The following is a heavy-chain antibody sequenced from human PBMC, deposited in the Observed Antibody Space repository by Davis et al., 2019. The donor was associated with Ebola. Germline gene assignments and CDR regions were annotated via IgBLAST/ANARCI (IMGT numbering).Heavy chain of an antibody. CDR3: ARSLNFFDP. J-gene: IGHJ5*02. CDR1: GFSLSSNGVG. CDR2: IYYSGST. V-gene: IGHV4-61*08. Sequence: SGPTLVKPPQTLTLTCTFSGFSLSSNGVGVSWIRQPPGKGLEWIGYIYYSGSTNYNPSLKSRVTISVDTSKNQFSLKLSSVTAADTAMYYCARSLNFFDPWGQGTLVTVSS.